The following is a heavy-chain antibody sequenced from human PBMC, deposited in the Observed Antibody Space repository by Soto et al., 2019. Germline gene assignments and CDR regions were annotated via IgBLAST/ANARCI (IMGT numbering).Heavy chain of an antibody. CDR2: IIPIFGTP. CDR1: GGTFSSYA. Sequence: SVKVSCKASGGTFSSYAISWVRQAPGQGLEWMGGIIPIFGTPNYAQKFQGRVTITADKSTSTAYMELSSLRSEDTAVYYCAKSATVPAAIAYWGQGTLVTVSS. V-gene: IGHV1-69*06. CDR3: AKSATVPAAIAY. J-gene: IGHJ4*02. D-gene: IGHD2-2*02.